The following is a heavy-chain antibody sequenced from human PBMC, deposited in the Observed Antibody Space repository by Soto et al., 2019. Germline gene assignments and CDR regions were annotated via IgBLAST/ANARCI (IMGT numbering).Heavy chain of an antibody. J-gene: IGHJ5*02. V-gene: IGHV1-2*02. CDR2: INPNSGGT. CDR1: GYTFTGYH. CDR3: ARIAVAGTGPSFDP. Sequence: ASVKVSCKASGYTFTGYHMHWVRQAPGQGLEWMGWINPNSGGTNYAQKFQGRVTMTRDTSISTAYMELSRLRSDDTAVYYCARIAVAGTGPSFDPWGQGTLVTVSS. D-gene: IGHD6-19*01.